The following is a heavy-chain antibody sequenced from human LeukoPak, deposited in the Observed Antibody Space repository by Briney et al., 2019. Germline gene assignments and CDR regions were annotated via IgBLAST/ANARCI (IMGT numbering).Heavy chain of an antibody. J-gene: IGHJ4*02. CDR1: GFTFDDYA. Sequence: GGSLRLSCAASGFTFDDYAMSWVRQTPGKGLEWVSGTNWDGGRTGYADSVKGRFTISRDNAKNSPYLQMNSLRVEDTAMYYCARDGLRRPPTPYCGGDCPLDYWGQGTLVSVSS. CDR3: ARDGLRRPPTPYCGGDCPLDY. CDR2: TNWDGGRT. D-gene: IGHD2-21*02. V-gene: IGHV3-20*04.